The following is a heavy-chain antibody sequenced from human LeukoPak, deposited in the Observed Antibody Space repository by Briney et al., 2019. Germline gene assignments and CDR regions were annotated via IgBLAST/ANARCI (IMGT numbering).Heavy chain of an antibody. Sequence: SETLSLTCTVSGGSISNYYWSWIRQSPGKGLEWIGYIYYSGTTNYSPSLKSRVTISVDTSKNQFSLKLSSVTAADTAVYYCGRGPKAGGPHHDMDVWGRGTTVTVSS. CDR3: GRGPKAGGPHHDMDV. D-gene: IGHD2-15*01. CDR2: IYYSGTT. J-gene: IGHJ6*02. V-gene: IGHV4-59*01. CDR1: GGSISNYY.